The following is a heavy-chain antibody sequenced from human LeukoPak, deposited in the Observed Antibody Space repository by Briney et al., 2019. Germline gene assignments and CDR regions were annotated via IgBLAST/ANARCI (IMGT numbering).Heavy chain of an antibody. D-gene: IGHD3-22*01. V-gene: IGHV4-31*03. Sequence: SETLSLTCTVSGGSISSGDYYWSWIRQHPGKGLEWIGYIYYSGNTNYNPSLKSRVTISVDTSKNQFSLKLSSVTTADTAVYYCARVPYYYDSSGRYYYYYMDAWGKGTTVTVSS. CDR1: GGSISSGDYY. CDR2: IYYSGNT. CDR3: ARVPYYYDSSGRYYYYYMDA. J-gene: IGHJ6*03.